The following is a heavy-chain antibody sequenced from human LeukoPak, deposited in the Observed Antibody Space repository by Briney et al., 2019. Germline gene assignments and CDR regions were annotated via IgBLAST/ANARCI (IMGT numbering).Heavy chain of an antibody. J-gene: IGHJ1*01. CDR3: AKVEDIVVVPAAIRYFQH. CDR2: IRYDGSNK. CDR1: GFTFSSYG. V-gene: IGHV3-30*02. D-gene: IGHD2-2*01. Sequence: GGSLRLSCAASGFTFSSYGMHWVRQAPGKGLEWVAFIRYDGSNKYYADSVKGRFTISRDNSKNTLYLQMNSLRAEDTAVYYCAKVEDIVVVPAAIRYFQHWGQGTLVTVSS.